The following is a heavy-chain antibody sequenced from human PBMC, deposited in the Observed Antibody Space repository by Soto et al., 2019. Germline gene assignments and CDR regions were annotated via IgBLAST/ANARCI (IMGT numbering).Heavy chain of an antibody. CDR3: ARYCSGGSCYSDRGFDY. CDR2: IIPIFGTA. Sequence: SVKVSCKASGGTFSSYAISWVRQAPGQGLEWMGGIIPIFGTANYAQKFQGRVTITADESTSTAYMELSRLRSDDTAVYYCARYCSGGSCYSDRGFDYWGQGTLVTVSS. D-gene: IGHD2-15*01. V-gene: IGHV1-69*13. J-gene: IGHJ4*02. CDR1: GGTFSSYA.